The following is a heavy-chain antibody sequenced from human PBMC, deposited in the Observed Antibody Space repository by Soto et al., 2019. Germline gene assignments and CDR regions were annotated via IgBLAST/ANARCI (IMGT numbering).Heavy chain of an antibody. CDR3: AHSAPYSGYESFDY. V-gene: IGHV2-5*02. CDR1: GFSLSTSVVG. D-gene: IGHD5-12*01. J-gene: IGHJ4*02. CDR2: IYWDDDK. Sequence: QITLKESGPTLVKPTQTLTLTCTFSGFSLSTSVVGVGWIRQPPGKALEWLALIYWDDDKRYSPSLKSRLTITKDTSKNQVVLTMTNMDPVDTATYYCAHSAPYSGYESFDYWGQGTLVTVSS.